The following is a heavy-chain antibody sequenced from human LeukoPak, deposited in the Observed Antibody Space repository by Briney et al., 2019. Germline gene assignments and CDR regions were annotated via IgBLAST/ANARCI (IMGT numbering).Heavy chain of an antibody. D-gene: IGHD1-26*01. V-gene: IGHV3-7*01. CDR1: GFTFSNHW. Sequence: GGSLRLSCAASGFTFSNHWMSWVRQAPGKGLEWVADTSQDGGVKSYAASVKGRSTISRDNARNSLYLQMDSLRAEDTAVYYCARDSPPRYSGSYPMPLWGQGTLVTVSS. CDR3: ARDSPPRYSGSYPMPL. CDR2: TSQDGGVK. J-gene: IGHJ4*02.